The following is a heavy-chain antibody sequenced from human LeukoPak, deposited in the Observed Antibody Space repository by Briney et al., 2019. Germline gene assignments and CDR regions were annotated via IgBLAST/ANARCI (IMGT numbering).Heavy chain of an antibody. V-gene: IGHV4-39*01. CDR1: GGSISSYY. D-gene: IGHD3-3*01. CDR2: IYYSGNT. Sequence: SETLSLTCTVSGGSISSYYWGWIRQPPGKGLEWIGSIYYSGNTYYNPSLKSRVTISVDTSKNHFSLNLNSVTAADTAMYYCARHAYYDFVTGLFDPWGQGTLVTVSS. CDR3: ARHAYYDFVTGLFDP. J-gene: IGHJ5*02.